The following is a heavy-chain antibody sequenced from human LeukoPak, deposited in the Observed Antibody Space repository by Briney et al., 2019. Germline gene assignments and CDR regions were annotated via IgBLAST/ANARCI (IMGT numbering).Heavy chain of an antibody. CDR1: GGSISSGGYY. V-gene: IGHV4-31*03. CDR2: IYYSGST. J-gene: IGHJ4*02. D-gene: IGHD5-18*01. Sequence: PSETLSLTCTVSGGSISSGGYYWSWIRQHPGKGLVWIGYIYYSGSTYYNPSLKSRVTISVDTSKNRFSLKLSSVTAADTAVYYCASSRLIAGYSYGSGITADYWGQGTLVTVSS. CDR3: ASSRLIAGYSYGSGITADY.